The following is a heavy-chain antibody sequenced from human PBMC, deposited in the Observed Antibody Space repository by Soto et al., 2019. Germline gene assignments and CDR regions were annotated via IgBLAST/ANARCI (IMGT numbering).Heavy chain of an antibody. CDR2: INPKSGGT. CDR3: ARSGQAYCSARSCRRNDNASGMVA. CDR1: GYTFTVHY. V-gene: IGHV1-2*02. D-gene: IGHD2-15*01. Sequence: ASVKVSCNSSGYTFTVHYIHWVRQARGPGLESIRGINPKSGGTNYAQKFQGSVTMPMETSSSTAYLHLSRLTSNDTAMYCCARSGQAYCSARSCRRNDNASGMVAWGQGATIT. J-gene: IGHJ6*02.